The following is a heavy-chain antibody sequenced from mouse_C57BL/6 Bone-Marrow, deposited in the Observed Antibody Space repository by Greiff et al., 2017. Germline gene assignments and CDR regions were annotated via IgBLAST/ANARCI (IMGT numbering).Heavy chain of an antibody. CDR1: GYSFTDYN. Sequence: SGPELVQPGASVKISCKASGYSFTDYNMNWVKQSNGKSLEWIGVINTNYGTTTYNQKFKGKATLTVDQSSSTAYMQLNSLTSEDSAVYYCARRDYGSSYGFAYWGQGTLVTVSA. CDR2: INTNYGTT. V-gene: IGHV1-39*01. J-gene: IGHJ3*01. D-gene: IGHD1-1*01. CDR3: ARRDYGSSYGFAY.